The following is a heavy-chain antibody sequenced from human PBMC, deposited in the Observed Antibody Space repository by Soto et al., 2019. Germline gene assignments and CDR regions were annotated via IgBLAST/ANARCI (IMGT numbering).Heavy chain of an antibody. D-gene: IGHD4-4*01. J-gene: IGHJ6*02. V-gene: IGHV1-69*13. CDR1: GGTFSSYS. Sequence: GASVKVSCKASGGTFSSYSISWVLQAPGQGLEWMGGIIPIFGTANYAQKFQGRVTITADESTSTAYMELSSLRSEDTAVYYCARALTVSTRGYYYYGMDVWGQGTTVTVSS. CDR2: IIPIFGTA. CDR3: ARALTVSTRGYYYYGMDV.